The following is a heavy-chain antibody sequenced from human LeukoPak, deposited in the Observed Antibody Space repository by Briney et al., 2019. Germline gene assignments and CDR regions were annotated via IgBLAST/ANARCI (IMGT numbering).Heavy chain of an antibody. J-gene: IGHJ4*02. Sequence: ASVKVSFKASGYTFTSYGISWVRQAPGQGLEWMGWISAYNGNTNYAQKFQGRVTMTTDTSTNTAYMDLRSLRSDDTALYYCARDRSSSDYWGQGTLVTVSS. V-gene: IGHV1-18*01. CDR3: ARDRSSSDY. CDR2: ISAYNGNT. CDR1: GYTFTSYG.